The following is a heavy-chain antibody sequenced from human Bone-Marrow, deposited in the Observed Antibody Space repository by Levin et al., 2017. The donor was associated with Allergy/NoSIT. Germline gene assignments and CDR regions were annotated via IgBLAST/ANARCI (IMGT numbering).Heavy chain of an antibody. J-gene: IGHJ4*02. Sequence: KAGGSLRLSCAASGFTFSNVWMSWVRQAPGKGLEWVGRIKSKTDGGTTDYAAPVKGRFTISRDDSKNTLYLQMNSLKTEDTAMYYCTTDSRWEQWLILDYWGQGTLVTVSS. CDR3: TTDSRWEQWLILDY. D-gene: IGHD6-19*01. CDR2: IKSKTDGGTT. V-gene: IGHV3-15*01. CDR1: GFTFSNVW.